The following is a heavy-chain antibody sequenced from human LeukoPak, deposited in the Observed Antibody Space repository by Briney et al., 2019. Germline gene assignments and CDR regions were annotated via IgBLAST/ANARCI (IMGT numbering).Heavy chain of an antibody. Sequence: ASVKVSCKDSGYTFTGYYMHWVRQAPGQGLEWMGWINPNSGGTNYAQKFQGRVTMTRDTSISTAYMELSRLRSDDTAVYYCARDFGTNDYGDYWGQGTLVTVSS. V-gene: IGHV1-2*02. CDR2: INPNSGGT. D-gene: IGHD3-16*01. CDR3: ARDFGTNDYGDY. CDR1: GYTFTGYY. J-gene: IGHJ4*02.